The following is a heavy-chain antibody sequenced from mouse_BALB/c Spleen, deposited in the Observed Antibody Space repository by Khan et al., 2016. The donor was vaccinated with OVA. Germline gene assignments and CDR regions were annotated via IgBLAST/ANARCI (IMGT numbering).Heavy chain of an antibody. Sequence: EVKLVESGGGLVKPGGSLKLSCAASGFTFNNYAMSWVRQTPEKRLEWVATVSSGGSYTYYPDSVKGRFTISRDNAKNTPYLQMSSLRSEDTAMYYCARQGGIYDGPFDYWGQGTTLTVSS. D-gene: IGHD2-3*01. CDR2: VSSGGSYT. CDR3: ARQGGIYDGPFDY. CDR1: GFTFNNYA. J-gene: IGHJ2*01. V-gene: IGHV5-9-3*01.